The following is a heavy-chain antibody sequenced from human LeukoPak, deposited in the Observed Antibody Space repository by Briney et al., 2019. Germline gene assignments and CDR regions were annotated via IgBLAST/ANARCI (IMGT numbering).Heavy chain of an antibody. V-gene: IGHV4-30-4*08. J-gene: IGHJ5*02. Sequence: SQTLSLTCTVSGGSISSGDYYWSWIRQPPGKGLEWIGYIYYSGSTYYNPSLKTRVTISVDTYKNQFSLKLSSVAAADTAVFYCARGFGELWYMVVNWFDPWGQGTLVTVSS. CDR1: GGSISSGDYY. CDR3: ARGFGELWYMVVNWFDP. CDR2: IYYSGST. D-gene: IGHD3-10*01.